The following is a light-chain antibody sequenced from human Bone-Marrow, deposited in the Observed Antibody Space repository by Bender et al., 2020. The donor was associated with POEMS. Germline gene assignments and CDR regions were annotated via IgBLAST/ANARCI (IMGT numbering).Light chain of an antibody. J-gene: IGLJ3*02. CDR2: DLT. CDR3: CSYAASTSL. V-gene: IGLV2-23*02. Sequence: QSALTQPASVSGSPGQSITITCTGTASDVGSYNLVSWYQQYTHKVPKLIISDLTHRPSAIPNRCSGSASANSPSLTISLLQAEADADYCCCSYAASTSLFGGGTKLTVL. CDR1: ASDVGSYNL.